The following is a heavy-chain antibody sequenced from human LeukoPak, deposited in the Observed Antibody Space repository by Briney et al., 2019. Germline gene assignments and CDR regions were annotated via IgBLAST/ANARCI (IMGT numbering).Heavy chain of an antibody. J-gene: IGHJ4*02. CDR3: ARGRDLTGYYKHMDEYFDY. D-gene: IGHD3-9*01. CDR1: GDSVSSNSAA. V-gene: IGHV6-1*01. CDR2: TYYRSKWYN. Sequence: SQTLSLTCALSGDSVSSNSAAWNWIRQSPSRGLEWLGRTYYRSKWYNDYAVSVKSRITINPDTSKNQFSLQLNSVTPEDTAVYYCARGRDLTGYYKHMDEYFDYWGQGTLVTVSS.